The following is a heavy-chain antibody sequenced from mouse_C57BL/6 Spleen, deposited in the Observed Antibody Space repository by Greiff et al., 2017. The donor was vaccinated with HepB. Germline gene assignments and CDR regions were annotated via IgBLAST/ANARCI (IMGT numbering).Heavy chain of an antibody. J-gene: IGHJ3*01. V-gene: IGHV1-50*01. CDR2: IDPSDSYT. Sequence: QVQLQQPGAELVKPGASVKLSCKASGYTFTSYWMQWVKQRPGQGLEWIGEIDPSDSYTNYNQKFKGKATLTVDTSSSTAYMQLSSLTSEDSAVYYCARWTGGYHGFAYWGQGTLVTVSA. D-gene: IGHD1-1*02. CDR1: GYTFTSYW. CDR3: ARWTGGYHGFAY.